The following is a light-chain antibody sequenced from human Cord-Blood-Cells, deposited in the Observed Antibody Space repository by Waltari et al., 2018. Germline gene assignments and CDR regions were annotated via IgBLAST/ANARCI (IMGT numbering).Light chain of an antibody. CDR2: EGS. CDR1: RSAVGSSTL. V-gene: IGLV2-23*03. J-gene: IGLJ2*01. Sequence: QSALTQPASVSGSPGQSITISCTGTRSAVGSSTLVSWYQQHPGKAPKLMIYEGSKRPSGVSNRFSGSKSGNTASLTISGLQAEDEADYYCCSYAGSSTFVVFGGGTKLTVL. CDR3: CSYAGSSTFVV.